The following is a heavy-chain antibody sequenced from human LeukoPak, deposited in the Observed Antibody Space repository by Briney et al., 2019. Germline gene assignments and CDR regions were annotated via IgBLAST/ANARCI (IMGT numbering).Heavy chain of an antibody. CDR3: ARVKYNWNPRAFFDY. Sequence: GASVRVSCKASGYTFTGYYMHWVRQAPGQGLEWMGWINPNSGGTNYAQKFQGRVTMTRDTSISTAYMELSRLRSDDTAVYYCARVKYNWNPRAFFDYWGQGTLVTVSS. CDR1: GYTFTGYY. V-gene: IGHV1-2*02. CDR2: INPNSGGT. J-gene: IGHJ4*02. D-gene: IGHD1-20*01.